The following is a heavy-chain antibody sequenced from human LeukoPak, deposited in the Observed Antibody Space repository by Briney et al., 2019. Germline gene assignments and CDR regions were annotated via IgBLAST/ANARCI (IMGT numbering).Heavy chain of an antibody. J-gene: IGHJ6*03. CDR2: IIPILGIT. V-gene: IGHV1-69*04. Sequence: SVKVSCKASGGTFSSYAISWVRRAPGQGLEWMGRIIPILGITNYAQKFQGRVTITADKSTSTAYMELSSLRSEDTAVYYCARVPPNCSSTSCYHEPFYYYYMDVWGKGTTVTVSS. CDR3: ARVPPNCSSTSCYHEPFYYYYMDV. D-gene: IGHD2-2*01. CDR1: GGTFSSYA.